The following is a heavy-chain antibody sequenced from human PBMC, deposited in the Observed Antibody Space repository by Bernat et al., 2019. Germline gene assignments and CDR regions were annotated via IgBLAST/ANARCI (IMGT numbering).Heavy chain of an antibody. CDR3: ARDRRSITGTSYNWFDP. V-gene: IGHV1-2*04. J-gene: IGHJ5*02. D-gene: IGHD1-7*01. Sequence: QVQLVQSGAEVKKPGASVKVSCKASGYTFTGYYMHWVRQAPGQGLEWMGWINPNSGGTNYAQKFQGWVTMTRDTSISTAYMELSRLRSDDTAVYYCARDRRSITGTSYNWFDPWGQGTLVTVSS. CDR2: INPNSGGT. CDR1: GYTFTGYY.